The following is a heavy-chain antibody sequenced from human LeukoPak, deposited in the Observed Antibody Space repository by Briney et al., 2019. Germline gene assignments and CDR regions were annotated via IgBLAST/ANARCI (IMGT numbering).Heavy chain of an antibody. CDR2: ISGSGGST. CDR3: AKEGGSYRLGSWFDY. CDR1: GFTFSSYG. D-gene: IGHD1-26*01. J-gene: IGHJ4*02. Sequence: GGSLRLSCAASGFTFSSYGMSWVRQAPGKGLEWVSAISGSGGSTYYADSVKGRFTISRDNSKNTLYLQMNSLRAEDTAVYYCAKEGGSYRLGSWFDYWGQGTLVTVSS. V-gene: IGHV3-23*01.